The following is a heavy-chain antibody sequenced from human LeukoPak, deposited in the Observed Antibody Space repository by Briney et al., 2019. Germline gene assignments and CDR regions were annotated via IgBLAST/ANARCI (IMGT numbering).Heavy chain of an antibody. CDR1: GGFNSRYY. CDR2: IFYSGHS. CDR3: ARIDPLGFFDQ. D-gene: IGHD6-25*01. J-gene: IGHJ4*02. Sequence: SETLSLTCSVSGGFNSRYYWSWVRQPLGKGLEWLGHIFYSGHSNYNASLTSRVRMSVDTSKAQFSLELASVIAADAAVYYCARIDPLGFFDQWGPGILVTVSS. V-gene: IGHV4-59*12.